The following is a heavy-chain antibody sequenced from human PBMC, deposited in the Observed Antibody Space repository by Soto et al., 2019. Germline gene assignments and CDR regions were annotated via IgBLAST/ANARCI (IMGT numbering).Heavy chain of an antibody. CDR1: GGSISSGNFS. CDR3: ARVPVVVATIYHDY. J-gene: IGHJ4*02. D-gene: IGHD2-15*01. CDR2: IFHTGST. Sequence: SETLSLTCTVSGGSISSGNFSWTWIRQPPGKGLEWIAYIFHTGSTFYNSSLKPRVSISVDRSKNQFSLKLSSVTAADTAVYYCARVPVVVATIYHDYWGQGTLVTVSS. V-gene: IGHV4-30-2*01.